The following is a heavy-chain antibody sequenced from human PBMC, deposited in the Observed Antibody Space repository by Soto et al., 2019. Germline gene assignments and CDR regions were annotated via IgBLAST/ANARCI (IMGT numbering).Heavy chain of an antibody. CDR2: INPDNGNT. Sequence: DSVKVFCKASGYTFTRYTMNWVRQAPGRRRQWMGWINPDNGNTKSSQTVQDRVIITRDTSASTANMGLSSLRSEDTGVYYWAKGIATGHLAHWGQGTLVTVSS. CDR3: AKGIATGHLAH. D-gene: IGHD2-15*01. J-gene: IGHJ5*02. V-gene: IGHV1-3*01. CDR1: GYTFTRYT.